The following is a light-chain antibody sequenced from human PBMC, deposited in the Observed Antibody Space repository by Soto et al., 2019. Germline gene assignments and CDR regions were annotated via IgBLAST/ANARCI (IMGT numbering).Light chain of an antibody. J-gene: IGKJ5*01. Sequence: EIVLTQSPATLSLSPGERATLSCRASQSVDSYLAWYQQKPGQAPRLLIYDASNRATGIPARFSGSGSETAFTLTISSLEPEDFAVYYCQQRRSWPITFGQGTRLEIK. CDR1: QSVDSY. CDR3: QQRRSWPIT. V-gene: IGKV3-11*01. CDR2: DAS.